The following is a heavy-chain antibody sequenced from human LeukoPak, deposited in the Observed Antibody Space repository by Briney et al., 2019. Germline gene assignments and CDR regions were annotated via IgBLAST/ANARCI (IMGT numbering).Heavy chain of an antibody. CDR2: IYHGGRT. CDR3: ARVRSYEPVDAFDI. CDR1: GYSISSGYY. Sequence: PPETLSLTCTVSGYSISSGYYWGWLRQTPGEGLGWIGYIYHGGRTDYNPSLKSRVTMSVDTSKNQFSLNLSSVTAADTAVYYCARVRSYEPVDAFDIWGQGTRVTVSS. D-gene: IGHD3-16*01. V-gene: IGHV4-38-2*02. J-gene: IGHJ3*02.